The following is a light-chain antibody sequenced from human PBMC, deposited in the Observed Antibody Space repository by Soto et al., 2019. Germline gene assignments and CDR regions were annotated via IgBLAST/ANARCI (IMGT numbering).Light chain of an antibody. J-gene: IGKJ2*01. V-gene: IGKV3-20*01. CDR3: QQSKRSPPWYT. CDR1: QSVSNTY. Sequence: EIVLTQSPGTLSLSPGERATLSCRASQSVSNTYLALYQPKPGQPPRLLIYGATSTATGIPDRFSFSGSGTDFTLTISSMEPEADAVYYCQQSKRSPPWYTFGQGTKLEIK. CDR2: GAT.